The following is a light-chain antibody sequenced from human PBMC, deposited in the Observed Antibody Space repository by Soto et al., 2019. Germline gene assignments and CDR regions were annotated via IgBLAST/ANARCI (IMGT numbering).Light chain of an antibody. V-gene: IGLV2-14*01. CDR2: EVT. Sequence: QSVLTQPASVSGSPGQSITISCTGSSSDIGSNDYVSWYRQYPGKAPKLIIYEVTNRPSGVSDRFSGSKSGNTASLTISGLQAEDEGDFYCCSYAGNGAWVFGGGTKLTVL. J-gene: IGLJ3*02. CDR1: SSDIGSNDY. CDR3: CSYAGNGAWV.